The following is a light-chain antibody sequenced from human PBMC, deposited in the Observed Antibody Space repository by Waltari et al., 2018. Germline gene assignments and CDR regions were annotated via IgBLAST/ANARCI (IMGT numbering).Light chain of an antibody. CDR3: SSQSSNDVVL. Sequence: QSALTHPAPASGSPGQSVTIFCAGTSNDVGGYNSVSWYQEHPGQAPRVIIYDVSDRPSGVSDRFSGSKSGNPASLTISGIQAEDEADYYCSSQSSNDVVLFGGGTKLTVL. CDR2: DVS. J-gene: IGLJ2*01. CDR1: SNDVGGYNS. V-gene: IGLV2-14*01.